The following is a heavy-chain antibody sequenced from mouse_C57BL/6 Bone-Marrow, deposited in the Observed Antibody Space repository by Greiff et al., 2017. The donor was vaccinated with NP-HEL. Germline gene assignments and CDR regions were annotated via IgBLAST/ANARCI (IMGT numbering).Heavy chain of an antibody. CDR2: IYPGSGNT. V-gene: IGHV1-66*01. Sequence: VQLVESGPELVKPGASVKISCKASGYSFTSHYIHWVKQRPGQGLEWIGWIYPGSGNTKYNEKFKGKATLTADTSSSTAYMQLSSLTSEDSAVYYCARRGGFDYWGQGTTLTVSS. CDR3: ARRGGFDY. J-gene: IGHJ2*01. CDR1: GYSFTSHY.